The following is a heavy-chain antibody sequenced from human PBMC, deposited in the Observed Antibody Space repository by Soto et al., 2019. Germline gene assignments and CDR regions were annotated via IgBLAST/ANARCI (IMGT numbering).Heavy chain of an antibody. CDR2: IKSKTDGGTT. Sequence: GGSLRLSCAASGFTFSNAWMSWVRQAPGKGLEWVGRIKSKTDGGTTDYAAPVKGRFTISRDDSKNTLYLQMNSLKTEDTAVYYCTTAGYDLVCDYCFDYWGQGTLVTVSS. D-gene: IGHD5-12*01. CDR3: TTAGYDLVCDYCFDY. CDR1: GFTFSNAW. V-gene: IGHV3-15*01. J-gene: IGHJ4*02.